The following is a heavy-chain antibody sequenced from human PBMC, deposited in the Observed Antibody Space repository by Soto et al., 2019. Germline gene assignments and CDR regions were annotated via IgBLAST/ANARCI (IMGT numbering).Heavy chain of an antibody. D-gene: IGHD1-26*01. Sequence: SQTLSLTCAISGDSVSSSSVTWNWIRQSPSRGLEWLGRTYYRSKWYNDYAESVKSRITINPDTSKNQFSMHLNSVTPEDTAVYYCVRLIGNSWLDFWGQGTLVTVSS. CDR1: GDSVSSSSVT. J-gene: IGHJ5*01. CDR3: VRLIGNSWLDF. V-gene: IGHV6-1*01. CDR2: TYYRSKWYN.